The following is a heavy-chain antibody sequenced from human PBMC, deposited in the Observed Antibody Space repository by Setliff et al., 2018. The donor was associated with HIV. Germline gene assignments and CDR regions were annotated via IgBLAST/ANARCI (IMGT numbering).Heavy chain of an antibody. V-gene: IGHV3-23*01. J-gene: IGHJ6*03. Sequence: QPGGSLRLSCAASGFTFSSYAMSWVRQAPGKGMEWVSAISGSGGSTYYADSVKGRFTISRDNSKNTLYLQMNSRRAEDTAVYYCAKVGANCGHDCFPFYMDVWGKGTTVTVSS. CDR3: AKVGANCGHDCFPFYMDV. D-gene: IGHD2-21*01. CDR1: GFTFSSYA. CDR2: ISGSGGST.